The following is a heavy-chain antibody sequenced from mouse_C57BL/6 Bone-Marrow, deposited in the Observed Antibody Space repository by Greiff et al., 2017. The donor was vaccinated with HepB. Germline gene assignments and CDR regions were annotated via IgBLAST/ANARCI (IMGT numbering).Heavy chain of an antibody. CDR1: GYTFTNYW. D-gene: IGHD1-1*01. CDR3: ARRGVRYFDY. J-gene: IGHJ2*01. CDR2: IYPGDGDT. Sequence: QVHVKQSGAELVRPGPSVKMSCKASGYTFTNYWIGWAKQRPGHGLEWIGRIYPGDGDTNYNGKFKGKATLTADKSSSTAYMQLSSLTSEDSAVYVCARRGVRYFDYWGQGTTLTVSS. V-gene: IGHV1-63*01.